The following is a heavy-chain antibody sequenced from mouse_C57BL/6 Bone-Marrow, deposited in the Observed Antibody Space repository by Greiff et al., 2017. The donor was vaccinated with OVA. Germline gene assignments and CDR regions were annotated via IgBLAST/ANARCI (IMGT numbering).Heavy chain of an antibody. CDR3: ASNLFAY. CDR1: GYTFTSYW. CDR2: IDPNSGGP. V-gene: IGHV1-72*01. J-gene: IGHJ3*01. Sequence: QVQLQQPGAELVKPGASVKLSCKASGYTFTSYWMHWVKQRPGRGLEWIGRIDPNSGGPTYNEKFKSKATLTVDKPSSTAYMQLSSLTSEVSAVYYCASNLFAYWGQGTLVTVSA.